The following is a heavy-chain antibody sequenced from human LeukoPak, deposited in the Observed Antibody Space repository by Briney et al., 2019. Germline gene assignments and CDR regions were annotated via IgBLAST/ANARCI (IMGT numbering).Heavy chain of an antibody. D-gene: IGHD3-10*01. Sequence: GGSLRLSCAASGFTFSSYWMNWVRQAPGKGLEWVANIKPDGSDEYYVDSVKGRFTISRDNAKNSLYLQMKSLRDEDTAVYYCARYGSGTSYITNYFDYWGQGTLVTVSS. V-gene: IGHV3-7*04. CDR2: IKPDGSDE. J-gene: IGHJ4*02. CDR1: GFTFSSYW. CDR3: ARYGSGTSYITNYFDY.